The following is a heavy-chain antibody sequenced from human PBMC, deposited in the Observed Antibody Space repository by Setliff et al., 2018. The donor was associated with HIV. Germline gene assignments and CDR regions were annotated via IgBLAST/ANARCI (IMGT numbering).Heavy chain of an antibody. CDR3: VHVHYYRDAYFDS. CDR2: IYWDDDV. CDR1: GFSLAAAGVA. V-gene: IGHV2-5*02. D-gene: IGHD3-10*01. Sequence: QTLTLTCTFSGFSLAAAGVAVAWVRQPPGEGLEWLALIYWDDDVRYNPSLGRRLTITKDTSKNQVVLTMSNMDPLDTATYFCVHVHYYRDAYFDSWGQGILVTVSS. J-gene: IGHJ4*01.